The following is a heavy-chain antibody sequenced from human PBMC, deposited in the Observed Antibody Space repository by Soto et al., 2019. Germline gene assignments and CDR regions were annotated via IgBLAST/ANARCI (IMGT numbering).Heavy chain of an antibody. CDR1: GFTFSSYA. V-gene: IGHV3-23*01. J-gene: IGHJ4*02. CDR2: ISGSVGST. CDR3: AKKPLALLLRPPDY. D-gene: IGHD6-13*01. Sequence: GGSLRLSCAASGFTFSSYAMSWVRQAPGKGLEWVSAISGSVGSTYYADSVKGRFTISRDNSKNTLYLQMNSLRAEDTAVYYCAKKPLALLLRPPDYWGQGTLVTVSS.